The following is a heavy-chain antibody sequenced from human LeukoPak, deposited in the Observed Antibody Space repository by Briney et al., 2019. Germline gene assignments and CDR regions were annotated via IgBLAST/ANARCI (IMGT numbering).Heavy chain of an antibody. CDR1: GFTFSNAW. Sequence: GGSLRLSCAASGFTFSNAWMSWVRQAPGKGLEWVGRIKSKTDGGTTDYAAPVKGRFTISRDDSKNTLYLQMNSLKTDDTAVYYCTAEYYYDSSGYYWPLGYFDYWGQGTLVTVSS. CDR3: TAEYYYDSSGYYWPLGYFDY. CDR2: IKSKTDGGTT. J-gene: IGHJ4*02. V-gene: IGHV3-15*01. D-gene: IGHD3-22*01.